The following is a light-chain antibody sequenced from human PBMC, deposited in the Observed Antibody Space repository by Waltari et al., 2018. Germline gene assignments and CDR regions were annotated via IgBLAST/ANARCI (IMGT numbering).Light chain of an antibody. V-gene: IGLV3-19*01. Sequence: SSELTQDPAVSVALGQTVRITCQGDSLRTYYANWYQQKPGQAPVLVIYGKNNRPSGIPDRLSATDSGNTASLTITGAQAEDEADYYCNSRDSSGNPYVFGSGTTVTVL. CDR3: NSRDSSGNPYV. CDR1: SLRTYY. CDR2: GKN. J-gene: IGLJ1*01.